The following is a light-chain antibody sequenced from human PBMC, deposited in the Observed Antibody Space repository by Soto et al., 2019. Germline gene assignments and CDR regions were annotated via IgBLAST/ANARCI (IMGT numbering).Light chain of an antibody. CDR3: QQYNNYLWT. CDR1: QSISNK. J-gene: IGKJ1*01. CDR2: KAS. Sequence: DIQMTQSPNTLSASLRDIVTITFRASQSISNKLAWYHQKPGKAPNLLIYKASRLQSGVPSRFSGSGSGTEFTLSISSLQPDDFGTYYCQQYNNYLWTFGQGTKVDIK. V-gene: IGKV1-5*03.